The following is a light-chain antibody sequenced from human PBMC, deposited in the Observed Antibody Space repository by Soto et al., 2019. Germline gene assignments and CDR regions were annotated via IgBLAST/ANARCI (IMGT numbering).Light chain of an antibody. V-gene: IGKV1-39*01. CDR1: QSIANY. Sequence: IQMTQSPSSLSASVGDRVTITCRASQSIANYLNWYQQKPGKAPKLLIYAASTLESGVPSRFSGSGSGTDFTLTISSLQPEDFATYYCQQSYSSPPTFGQGTKVDIK. CDR3: QQSYSSPPT. J-gene: IGKJ1*01. CDR2: AAS.